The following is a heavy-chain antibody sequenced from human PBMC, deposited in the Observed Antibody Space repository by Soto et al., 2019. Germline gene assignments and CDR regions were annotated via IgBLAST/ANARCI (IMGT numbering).Heavy chain of an antibody. CDR3: ARDKNGGSSPRVFAFDI. J-gene: IGHJ3*02. CDR2: ISSSSSTI. CDR1: GFTFSSYS. V-gene: IGHV3-48*02. Sequence: GGSLRLSCAASGFTFSSYSMNWVRQAPGKGLEWVSYISSSSSTIYYADSVKGRFTISRDNAKNSLYLQMNSLRDEDTAVYYCARDKNGGSSPRVFAFDIWGQGTMVTVSS. D-gene: IGHD2-15*01.